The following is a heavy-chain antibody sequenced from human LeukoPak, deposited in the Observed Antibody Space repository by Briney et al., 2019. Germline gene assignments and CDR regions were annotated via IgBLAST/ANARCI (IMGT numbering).Heavy chain of an antibody. J-gene: IGHJ4*02. Sequence: ASLKVSCKASGYTSTSYAISRGPQAPGQGVERMGWIRAYNGNTNYAQKLQGRVTMTTDTSTSTAYMELRSLRSDDTAVYYCARAPDYYGSGSYYNPFYYWGQGTLVTVSS. D-gene: IGHD3-10*01. CDR2: IRAYNGNT. CDR3: ARAPDYYGSGSYYNPFYY. CDR1: GYTSTSYA. V-gene: IGHV1-18*04.